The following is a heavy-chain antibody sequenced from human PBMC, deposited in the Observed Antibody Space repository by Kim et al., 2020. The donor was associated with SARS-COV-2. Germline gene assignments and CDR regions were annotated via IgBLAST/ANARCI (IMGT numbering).Heavy chain of an antibody. CDR3: ARVRWQWPQIRAFDI. J-gene: IGHJ3*02. Sequence: QKLQGRVNMTTDSSTSTAYMELRSLRSDDTAVYYCARVRWQWPQIRAFDIWGQGTMVTVSS. V-gene: IGHV1-18*01. D-gene: IGHD6-19*01.